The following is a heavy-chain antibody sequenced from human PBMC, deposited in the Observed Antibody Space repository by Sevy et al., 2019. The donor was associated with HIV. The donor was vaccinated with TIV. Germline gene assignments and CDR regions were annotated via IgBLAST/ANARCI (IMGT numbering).Heavy chain of an antibody. CDR1: GYTFTSYG. Sequence: ASVKVSCKASGYTFTSYGISWVRQAPGQGLEWMGWISAYNGNTNYAQKLQGRVTMTTDTSTSTAYMELRSLRSDDTAVYYCASSGGYYYDSSGYWLDYWGQGTLVTVSS. V-gene: IGHV1-18*01. CDR3: ASSGGYYYDSSGYWLDY. CDR2: ISAYNGNT. J-gene: IGHJ4*02. D-gene: IGHD3-22*01.